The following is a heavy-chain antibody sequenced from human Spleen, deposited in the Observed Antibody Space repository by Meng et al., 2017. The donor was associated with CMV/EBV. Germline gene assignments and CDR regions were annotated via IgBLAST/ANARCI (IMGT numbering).Heavy chain of an antibody. CDR2: IYYSGNT. V-gene: IGHV4-39*07. D-gene: IGHD3-3*01. CDR3: ATAGYDFWSGFYTFDS. CDR1: GGSINDTNYY. Sequence: SETLSLTCTVSGGSINDTNYYWGWIRQPPGKGLEWIGSIYYSGNTYYNPSLKSRVTISIDTSKNQFSLKLSSVTAADTAVYYCATAGYDFWSGFYTFDSWGQGRLVTVSS. J-gene: IGHJ4*02.